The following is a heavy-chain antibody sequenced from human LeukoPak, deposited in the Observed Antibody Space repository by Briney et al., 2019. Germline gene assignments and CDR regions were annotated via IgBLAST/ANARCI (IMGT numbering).Heavy chain of an antibody. CDR3: AREIRYCSSTSCYTGYFQH. Sequence: PGGSLRLSCAASGFTFSSYSMNWVRQAPGKGLEWVSSISSSSSYIYYADSVKGRFTISRDNSKNTLYLQMNSLRAEDTAVYYCAREIRYCSSTSCYTGYFQHWGQGTLVTVSS. V-gene: IGHV3-21*04. CDR2: ISSSSSYI. D-gene: IGHD2-2*02. J-gene: IGHJ1*01. CDR1: GFTFSSYS.